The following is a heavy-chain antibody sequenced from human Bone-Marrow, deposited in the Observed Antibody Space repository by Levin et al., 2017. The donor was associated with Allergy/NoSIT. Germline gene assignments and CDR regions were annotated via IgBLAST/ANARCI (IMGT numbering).Heavy chain of an antibody. CDR3: AREGSWSSTWLGNYYFDC. CDR1: GFTFSTYS. Sequence: GGSLRLSCAASGFTFSTYSMNWVRQAPGKGLDWVSSITSSSSYIYYADSVKGRFTISRDNAKNSLYLQMNSLRVEDTAVYYCAREGSWSSTWLGNYYFDCWGQGTLVTVSS. D-gene: IGHD6-13*01. V-gene: IGHV3-21*01. J-gene: IGHJ4*02. CDR2: ITSSSSYI.